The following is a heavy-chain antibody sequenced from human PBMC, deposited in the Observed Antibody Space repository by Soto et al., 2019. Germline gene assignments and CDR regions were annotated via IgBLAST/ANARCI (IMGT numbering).Heavy chain of an antibody. J-gene: IGHJ4*02. V-gene: IGHV3-30*18. Sequence: ESGGGVVQPGRSLRLSCAASGFTFRSYGMHWVRQAPGKGLEWVAVISYDGSNKYYADSVKGRFTISRDNSKNTLYLQMNSLRAEDTAVYYCAKARGDRVAGNYYFDYWGQGTLVTVSS. CDR2: ISYDGSNK. CDR1: GFTFRSYG. D-gene: IGHD6-19*01. CDR3: AKARGDRVAGNYYFDY.